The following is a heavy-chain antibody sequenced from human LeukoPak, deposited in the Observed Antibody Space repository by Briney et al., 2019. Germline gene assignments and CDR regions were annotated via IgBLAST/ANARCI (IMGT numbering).Heavy chain of an antibody. CDR1: GGHLSSYY. Sequence: WETLSLPFSVPGGHLSSYYWSWIRQPPGKGLEWVGYIYCSGRTNYNPFLRRRVTLSVDTSKNQFSLKLSSVTAADTAVYYCARSGVGFVYWGQGTLVTVSS. CDR2: IYCSGRT. CDR3: ARSGVGFVY. V-gene: IGHV4-59*01. J-gene: IGHJ4*02.